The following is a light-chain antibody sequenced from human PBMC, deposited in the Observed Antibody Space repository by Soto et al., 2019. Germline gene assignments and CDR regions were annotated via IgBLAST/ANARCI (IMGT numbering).Light chain of an antibody. V-gene: IGKV1-33*01. J-gene: IGKJ3*01. CDR2: DAS. Sequence: DIQMTQSPSSLSASVGDRVTITCQASQDISNYLNWYQQKPGKAPKLLIYDASNLETGVPSRFSGSGSGTDFTFTISSLQPEDIATYYCQQYDNLPSVFGPGTKVAIK. CDR3: QQYDNLPSV. CDR1: QDISNY.